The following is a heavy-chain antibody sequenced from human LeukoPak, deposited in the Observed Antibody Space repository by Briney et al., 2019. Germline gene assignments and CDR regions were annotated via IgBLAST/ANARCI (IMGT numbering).Heavy chain of an antibody. CDR1: GFTFSSHA. V-gene: IGHV3-48*04. J-gene: IGHJ3*02. CDR2: ISSSSSTI. CDR3: ARQRAFDI. D-gene: IGHD6-25*01. Sequence: GGSLRLSCAASGFTFSSHALTWVRQAPGKGLEWVSYISSSSSTIYYADSVKGRFTISRDNAKNSLYLQMNSLRAEDTAVYYCARQRAFDIWGQGTMVTVSS.